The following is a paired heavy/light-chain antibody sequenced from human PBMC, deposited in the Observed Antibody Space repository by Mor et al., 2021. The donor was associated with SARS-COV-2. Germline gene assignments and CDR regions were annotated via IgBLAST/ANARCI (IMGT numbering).Light chain of an antibody. CDR1: QGISNY. V-gene: IGKV1-27*01. J-gene: IGKJ1*01. CDR3: QKYNSAPHT. CDR2: AAS. Sequence: DIQMTQSPSSLSASVGDRVTITCRASQGISNYLAWYQQKPGKVPKLLIYAASTLQSGVPSRFSGSGSGTDFTLTISSLQPEDVATYYCQKYNSAPHTFGQGTKVEIK.
Heavy chain of an antibody. CDR2: IYYSGST. Sequence: QVQLQESGPGLVKPSETLSLTCTVSGGSISSYYWSWIRQPPGKGLEWIGYIYYSGSTNYNPSLKSRVTISVDTSKNQFSLKLSSVTAADTAVYYCARGYYDFWSGYYAPEGYYGMDVWGQGTTVTVSS. CDR1: GGSISSYY. D-gene: IGHD3-3*01. J-gene: IGHJ6*02. V-gene: IGHV4-59*01. CDR3: ARGYYDFWSGYYAPEGYYGMDV.